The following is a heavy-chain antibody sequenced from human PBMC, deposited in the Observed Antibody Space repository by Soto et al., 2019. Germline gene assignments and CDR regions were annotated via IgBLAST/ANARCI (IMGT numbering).Heavy chain of an antibody. J-gene: IGHJ5*02. D-gene: IGHD2-2*01. V-gene: IGHV3-23*01. CDR3: AKDQWPYCSGTSCDRGRFDP. CDR2: ISGSGGST. CDR1: GFTFSSYA. Sequence: EVQLLESGGGLVQPGGSLRLSCAASGFTFSSYAMSWVRQAPGKGLEWVSAISGSGGSTYYADSAKGRFTISRDNSKNTLYLQRDSLRAEATAVYYCAKDQWPYCSGTSCDRGRFDPWGKGSMVTVSS.